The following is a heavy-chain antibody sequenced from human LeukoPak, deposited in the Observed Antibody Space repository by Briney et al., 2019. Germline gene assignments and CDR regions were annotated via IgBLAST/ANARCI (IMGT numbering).Heavy chain of an antibody. J-gene: IGHJ4*02. CDR1: GGSISSGGYY. Sequence: SQTLSLTCTASGGSISSGGYYWSWIRQHPGKGLEWIGYIYYSGSTYYNPSLKSRVTISVDTSKNQFSLKLSSVTAADTAVYYCARDLSGDYVLGYWGQGTLVTVSS. V-gene: IGHV4-31*03. CDR3: ARDLSGDYVLGY. CDR2: IYYSGST. D-gene: IGHD4-17*01.